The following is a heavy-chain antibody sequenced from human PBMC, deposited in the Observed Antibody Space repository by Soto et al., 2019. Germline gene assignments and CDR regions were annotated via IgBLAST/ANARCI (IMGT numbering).Heavy chain of an antibody. J-gene: IGHJ5*02. Sequence: GGSLRLSCAASGFTFSNHWMTWVRQAPGKGLEWVANIKEDGSDKXXXXXXXXXXXXXXDXXXNSLYLQMNSLRAEDTALYYCARYFFGLGPWFDPWGQGTLVTVSS. CDR3: ARYFFGLGPWFDP. D-gene: IGHD3-16*01. CDR1: GFTFSNHW. CDR2: IKEDGSDK. V-gene: IGHV3-7*01.